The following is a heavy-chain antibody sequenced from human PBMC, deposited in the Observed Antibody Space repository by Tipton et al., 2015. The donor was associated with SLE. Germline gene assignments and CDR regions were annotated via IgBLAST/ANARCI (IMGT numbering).Heavy chain of an antibody. D-gene: IGHD1-1*01. J-gene: IGHJ6*02. CDR2: IYYSGST. CDR1: GGSISSHY. V-gene: IGHV4-59*11. Sequence: TLSLTCTVSGGSISSHYWSWIRQPPGKELEWIGYIYYSGSTNYNPSLKSRVTISVDTSKNQYSLKLSSVTAADTAVYYCARGNDYYYFYGMDVWGQGTTVTVSS. CDR3: ARGNDYYYFYGMDV.